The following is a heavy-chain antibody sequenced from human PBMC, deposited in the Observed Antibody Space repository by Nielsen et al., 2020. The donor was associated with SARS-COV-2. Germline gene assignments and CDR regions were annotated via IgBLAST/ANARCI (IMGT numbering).Heavy chain of an antibody. CDR3: AKENFESTDYGEDAFDI. J-gene: IGHJ3*02. CDR2: ISGRGHKS. Sequence: GESLQHSCAASGFSFNTHAMDWVRQAPGKGLEWVSGISGRGHKSFYADSVKGRFTISRDNSKNTVYLQMHSLRAEDKALYYCAKENFESTDYGEDAFDIWGQGTLVTVSS. D-gene: IGHD4/OR15-4a*01. CDR1: GFSFNTHA. V-gene: IGHV3-23*01.